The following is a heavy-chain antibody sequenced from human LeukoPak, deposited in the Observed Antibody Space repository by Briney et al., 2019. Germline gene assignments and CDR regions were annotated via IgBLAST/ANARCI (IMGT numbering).Heavy chain of an antibody. Sequence: SETLSLTCTVSGASVTSYSWNWIRQPAGKGLEWLGRVYNRGNTNYSPSLKSRVTMSIDTSKNLFSLKLRSVTAADSAMYYCARDSSGWYWYFDLWGRGTLVTVSS. CDR1: GASVTSYS. V-gene: IGHV4-4*07. J-gene: IGHJ2*01. D-gene: IGHD6-19*01. CDR2: VYNRGNT. CDR3: ARDSSGWYWYFDL.